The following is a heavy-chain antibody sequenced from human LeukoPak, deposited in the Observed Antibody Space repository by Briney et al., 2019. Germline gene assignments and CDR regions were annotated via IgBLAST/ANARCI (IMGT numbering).Heavy chain of an antibody. CDR2: FCGCGCRT. CDR3: AKEKQSDY. J-gene: IGHJ4*02. Sequence: GGSLRLSCAASVFTFCRYAMRWLRQAPGKGVVCVSDFCGCGCRTYYADSVKGRFTISRDNSKNTLYLQMNSLRAEDTAVYYCAKEKQSDYWGQGTLVTVSS. D-gene: IGHD6-19*01. V-gene: IGHV3-23*01. CDR1: VFTFCRYA.